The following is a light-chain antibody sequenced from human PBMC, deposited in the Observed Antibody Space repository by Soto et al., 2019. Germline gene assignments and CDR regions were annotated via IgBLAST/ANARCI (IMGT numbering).Light chain of an antibody. CDR1: QRVSSN. CDR3: QQYNDWPLT. V-gene: IGKV3D-15*01. Sequence: EIVLTQSPATMYVSPGDRATLSCRVSQRVSSNYLAWYQQKPGQAPRVLIYGASSRATGIPDRFSGSGSGTEFTLTISGRQSEDVAVYYCQQYNDWPLTFGGGTKVEIK. CDR2: GAS. J-gene: IGKJ4*01.